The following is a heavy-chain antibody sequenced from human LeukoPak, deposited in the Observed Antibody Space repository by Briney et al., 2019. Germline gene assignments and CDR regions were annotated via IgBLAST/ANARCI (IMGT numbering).Heavy chain of an antibody. CDR1: GYTFTTSW. CDR3: ARRLYDSSGYYYY. J-gene: IGHJ4*02. Sequence: GESLKISCKGSGYTFTTSWIGWVRQMPGKGLEWMGIIYPGDSDIRYSPSFRGQVTISADKSITTAYLQWSSLKASDTAMYYCARRLYDSSGYYYYWGQGTLVTVSS. CDR2: IYPGDSDI. V-gene: IGHV5-51*01. D-gene: IGHD3-22*01.